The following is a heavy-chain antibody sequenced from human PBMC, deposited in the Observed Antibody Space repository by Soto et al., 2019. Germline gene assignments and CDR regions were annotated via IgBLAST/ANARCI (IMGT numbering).Heavy chain of an antibody. CDR3: ARDYGDYQNFDL. V-gene: IGHV1-69*04. CDR1: GGTFSSYT. J-gene: IGHJ2*01. Sequence: GASVKVSCKASGGTFSSYTISWVRQAPGQGLEWMGRIIPILGIANYAQKFQGRVTITADKSTSTAYMELSSLRSEDTAVYYCARDYGDYQNFDLWGRGTLVTVSS. D-gene: IGHD4-17*01. CDR2: IIPILGIA.